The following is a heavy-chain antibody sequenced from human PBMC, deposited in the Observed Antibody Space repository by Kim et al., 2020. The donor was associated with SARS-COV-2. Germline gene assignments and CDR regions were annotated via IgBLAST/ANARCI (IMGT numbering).Heavy chain of an antibody. CDR3: AIPPKRLLWFGEFHDYYYYGMDV. D-gene: IGHD3-10*01. V-gene: IGHV3-30*03. J-gene: IGHJ6*02. CDR2: ISYDGSNK. CDR1: GFTFSSYG. Sequence: GGSLRLSCAASGFTFSSYGMHWVRQAPGKGLEWVAVISYDGSNKYYADSVKGRFTISRDNSKNTLYLQMNSLRAEDTAVYYCAIPPKRLLWFGEFHDYYYYGMDVWGQGTTVTVSS.